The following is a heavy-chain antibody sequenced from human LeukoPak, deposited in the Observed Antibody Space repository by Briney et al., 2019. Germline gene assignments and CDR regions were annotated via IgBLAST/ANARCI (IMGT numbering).Heavy chain of an antibody. CDR1: GGSFSGYY. CDR3: ATRSVVVVVAATQDWFDP. Sequence: SETLSLTCAVYGGSFSGYYWSWIRQPPGKGLEWIGEINHSGSTNYNPSLKSRVTISVDTSKNQFFLKLSSVTAADTAVYYCATRSVVVVVAATQDWFDPWGQGTLVTVSS. J-gene: IGHJ5*02. D-gene: IGHD2-15*01. CDR2: INHSGST. V-gene: IGHV4-34*01.